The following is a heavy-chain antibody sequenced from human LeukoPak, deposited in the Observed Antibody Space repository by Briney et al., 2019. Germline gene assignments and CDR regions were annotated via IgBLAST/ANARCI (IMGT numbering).Heavy chain of an antibody. V-gene: IGHV3-30*02. D-gene: IGHD3-3*01. CDR2: IRYGGSNK. J-gene: IGHJ2*01. CDR1: GFTFSSYG. CDR3: AKDGPKLRFLEWLLRNWYFDL. Sequence: PGGSLRLSCAASGFTFSSYGMHWVRQAPGKGLEWVAFIRYGGSNKYYADSVKGRFTISRDNSKNTLYLQMNSLRAKDTAVYYCAKDGPKLRFLEWLLRNWYFDLWGRGTLVTVSS.